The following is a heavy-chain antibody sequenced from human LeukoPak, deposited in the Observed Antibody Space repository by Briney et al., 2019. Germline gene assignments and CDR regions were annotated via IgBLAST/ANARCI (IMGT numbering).Heavy chain of an antibody. CDR3: ARASSGWYRISRAFDI. J-gene: IGHJ3*02. D-gene: IGHD6-19*01. V-gene: IGHV4-34*01. CDR2: INHSGST. Sequence: SETLSLTCAVYGGSFSGYYWSWIRQPPGKGLEWIGEINHSGSTNYNPSLKSRVTISVDTSKNQFSLKLSSVTAADTAVYYCARASSGWYRISRAFDIWGQGTMVTVSS. CDR1: GGSFSGYY.